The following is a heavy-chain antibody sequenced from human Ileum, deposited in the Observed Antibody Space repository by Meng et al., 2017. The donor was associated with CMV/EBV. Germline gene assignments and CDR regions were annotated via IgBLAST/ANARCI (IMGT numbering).Heavy chain of an antibody. V-gene: IGHV4-30-4*01. CDR3: AKYSGPSRWFDP. D-gene: IGHD5-12*01. CDR1: GAAITNDDYY. Sequence: VNLPESGPGLVKPPPTLSLTCTFSGAAITNDDYYWSWIRQPPGQGLEWIGYIYYNGITYYNPSLKSRIAILVDTSKSQFSLIVSSVTAADTAVYYCAKYSGPSRWFDPWGQGTLVTVSS. J-gene: IGHJ5*02. CDR2: IYYNGIT.